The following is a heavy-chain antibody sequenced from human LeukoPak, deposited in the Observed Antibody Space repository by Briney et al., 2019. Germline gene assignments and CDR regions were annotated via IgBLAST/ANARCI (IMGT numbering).Heavy chain of an antibody. J-gene: IGHJ4*02. CDR2: IIPIFGTA. D-gene: IGHD2-2*01. CDR3: ASPSRYCSRTSCYGY. V-gene: IGHV1-69*13. Sequence: ASVKDSCKASGGTFSSYGISWVRPAPGQGLERMGGIIPIFGTANYAQKFQGRVTITADESTSTAYMELSSLRSEDTAVYYCASPSRYCSRTSCYGYWGQGTLVTVSS. CDR1: GGTFSSYG.